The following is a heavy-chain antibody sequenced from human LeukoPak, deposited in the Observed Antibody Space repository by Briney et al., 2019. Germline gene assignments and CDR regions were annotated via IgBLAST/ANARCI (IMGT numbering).Heavy chain of an antibody. CDR1: GDSINSAYF. V-gene: IGHV4-38-2*02. D-gene: IGHD2-2*02. CDR3: ARHPCTSCYTPNWFDP. J-gene: IGHJ5*02. Sequence: PSETLSLTCTVSGDSINSAYFWGGRRQPPGKGGEYSGSIYHSGRTYYNSSLKSRVTISVDTSRNQFSLKLSSVTAADTAIYYCARHPCTSCYTPNWFDPWGQGTLVTVSS. CDR2: IYHSGRT.